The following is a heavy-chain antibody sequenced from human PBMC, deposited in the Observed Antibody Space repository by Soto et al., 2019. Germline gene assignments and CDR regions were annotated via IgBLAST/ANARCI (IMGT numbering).Heavy chain of an antibody. D-gene: IGHD3-22*01. CDR3: TTGLSNGYYNFDY. J-gene: IGHJ4*02. CDR2: SKREADGGTT. V-gene: IGHV3-15*01. Sequence: EMQLVESGGGLVKPGGSLRLSCAASGFTFSDAWMSWVRQAPGRGLEWVGRSKREADGGTTDYAAPVKGRLTISRDDSKNTLYLRMNSLKTEDTAVYYCTTGLSNGYYNFDYWGQGTPVTVSS. CDR1: GFTFSDAW.